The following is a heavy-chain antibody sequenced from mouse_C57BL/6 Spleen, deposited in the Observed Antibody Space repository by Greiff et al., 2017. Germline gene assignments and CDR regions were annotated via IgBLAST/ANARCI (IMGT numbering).Heavy chain of an antibody. CDR2: ISDGGSYT. D-gene: IGHD3-2*02. CDR1: GFTFSSYA. V-gene: IGHV5-4*01. Sequence: EVKLQESGGGLVKPGGSLKLSCAASGFTFSSYAMSWVRQTPEKRLEWVATISDGGSYTYYPDNVKGRFTISRDNAKNNLYLQMSHLKSEDTAMYYCARDHSSGNYFDDWGQGTTLTVSS. CDR3: ARDHSSGNYFDD. J-gene: IGHJ2*01.